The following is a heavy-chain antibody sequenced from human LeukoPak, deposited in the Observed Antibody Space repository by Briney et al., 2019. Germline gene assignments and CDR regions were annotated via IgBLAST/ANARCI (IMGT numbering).Heavy chain of an antibody. D-gene: IGHD6-19*01. CDR3: ARPGPGTLSFSSGWLPFDY. V-gene: IGHV5-51*01. CDR1: GYSFNNYW. Sequence: GESLKISCKGSGYSFNNYWIGRVRQMPGKGLEWMGIIYPGDSDTRYSPSFRGQVTISADKSISTAYLQWSSLKASDSAMYYCARPGPGTLSFSSGWLPFDYWGQGTLVTVSS. J-gene: IGHJ4*02. CDR2: IYPGDSDT.